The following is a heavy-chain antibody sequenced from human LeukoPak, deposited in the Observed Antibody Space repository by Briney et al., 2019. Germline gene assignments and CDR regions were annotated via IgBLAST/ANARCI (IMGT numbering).Heavy chain of an antibody. CDR2: ISGSGSTT. J-gene: IGHJ4*02. V-gene: IGHV3-23*01. CDR3: AKSHTSSWRNFDY. D-gene: IGHD6-13*01. CDR1: GFTFSSYA. Sequence: GGSLRLSCAASGFTFSSYAMSWVRQAPGKGLEWVSAISGSGSTTYYADSVKGRFTISRGNAKNTLYLQMNSLRAEDTAVYYCAKSHTSSWRNFDYWGQGTLVTVSS.